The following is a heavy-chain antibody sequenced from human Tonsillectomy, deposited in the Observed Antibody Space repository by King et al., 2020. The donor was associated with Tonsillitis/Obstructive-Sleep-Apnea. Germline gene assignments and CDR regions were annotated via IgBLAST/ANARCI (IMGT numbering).Heavy chain of an antibody. CDR3: ARASIAAARYYFDY. D-gene: IGHD6-13*01. CDR1: GFTVSSNY. V-gene: IGHV3-53*01. Sequence: VQLVESGGGLIQPGGSLRLSCAASGFTVSSNYMSWVRQAPGKGLEWVSVIYSGGSTYYADSVKGRFTISRDNSKNTLYLQMNSLRAEDTAVYYCARASIAAARYYFDYWGQGTLVTVSS. CDR2: IYSGGST. J-gene: IGHJ4*02.